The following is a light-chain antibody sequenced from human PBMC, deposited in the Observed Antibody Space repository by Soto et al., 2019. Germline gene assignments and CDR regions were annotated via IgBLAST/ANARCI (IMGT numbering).Light chain of an antibody. J-gene: IGKJ5*01. V-gene: IGKV3-11*01. CDR3: QQRRDWPPIT. CDR1: QSVSSY. CDR2: DAP. Sequence: EIVLTQSPATLSLSPGERATVSCRASQSVSSYLAWYQQKPGQAPRLLIYDAPSRATGIPARFSGSGSGTDFTLTISSLEPEDSAVYYCQQRRDWPPITFGQGTRLETK.